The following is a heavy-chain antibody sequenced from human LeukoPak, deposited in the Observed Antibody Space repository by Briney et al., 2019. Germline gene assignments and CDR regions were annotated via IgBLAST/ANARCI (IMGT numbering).Heavy chain of an antibody. CDR2: IYSGGST. D-gene: IGHD2-15*01. Sequence: GGSLRLSCAASGFTVSSNYMSWVRQAPGKGREGVSIIYSGGSTYYADSVRGRFTISRDNSKSTLYLQMNSLRAEDTAVYYCARVLRYCSGGNCYSGGLGYMDVWGKGTTVTISS. J-gene: IGHJ6*03. CDR1: GFTVSSNY. CDR3: ARVLRYCSGGNCYSGGLGYMDV. V-gene: IGHV3-66*01.